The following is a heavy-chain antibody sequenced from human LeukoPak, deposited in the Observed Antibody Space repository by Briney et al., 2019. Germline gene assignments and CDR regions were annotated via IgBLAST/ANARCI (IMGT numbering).Heavy chain of an antibody. V-gene: IGHV4-59*01. CDR3: ARSFFDWHMDV. D-gene: IGHD3/OR15-3a*01. Sequence: ASETLSLTCTVSGGSISSFYWSWIRQPPGKGLEWLAYIYYSGSTNYNPSLKSRVTISVDTSKNQFSLKLSSVTAADTAVYYCARSFFDWHMDVWGKGTTVTVSS. CDR1: GGSISSFY. CDR2: IYYSGST. J-gene: IGHJ6*03.